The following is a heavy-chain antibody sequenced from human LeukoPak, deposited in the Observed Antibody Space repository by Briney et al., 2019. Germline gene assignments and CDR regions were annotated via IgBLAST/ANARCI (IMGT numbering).Heavy chain of an antibody. CDR2: IYSGGST. V-gene: IGHV3-53*01. Sequence: GGSLRLSCAASGFTVSSNYMSWVRQAPGKGLEWVSVIYSGGSTYYADSVKGRFTISRDNSKNTLYLQMNSLRAEDTAVYYCARDFPPYAVTTPYWGQGTLVTVSS. J-gene: IGHJ4*02. CDR3: ARDFPPYAVTTPY. CDR1: GFTVSSNY. D-gene: IGHD4-11*01.